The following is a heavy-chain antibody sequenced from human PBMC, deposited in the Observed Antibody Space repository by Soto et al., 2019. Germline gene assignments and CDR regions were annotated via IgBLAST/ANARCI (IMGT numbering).Heavy chain of an antibody. CDR3: ASVIAAAGINYFDY. V-gene: IGHV4-31*11. CDR2: IYYSGST. CDR1: GGSISSGGYY. J-gene: IGHJ4*02. Sequence: TLSLTCAVSGGSISSGGYYWSWIRQHPGKSLEWIGYIYYSGSTYYNPSLKSRVTISVDTSKNQFSLKLSSVTAADTAVYYCASVIAAAGINYFDYWGQGTLVTVSS. D-gene: IGHD6-13*01.